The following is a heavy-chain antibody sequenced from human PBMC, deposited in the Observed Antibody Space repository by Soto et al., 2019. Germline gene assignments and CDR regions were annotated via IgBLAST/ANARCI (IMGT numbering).Heavy chain of an antibody. J-gene: IGHJ4*02. CDR3: ARCLYDKCGQGH. CDR2: INGDGTST. Sequence: EVQLVESGGGLVQTGGSLRLSCAASGFPFSSYWMHWVRQAPGEGLVWVARINGDGTSTNYADSVKGRVTISRDNGQNTMYLQVNSPTADYTAVYSCARCLYDKCGQGHWGQGTLVTVSS. V-gene: IGHV3-74*01. D-gene: IGHD3-22*01. CDR1: GFPFSSYW.